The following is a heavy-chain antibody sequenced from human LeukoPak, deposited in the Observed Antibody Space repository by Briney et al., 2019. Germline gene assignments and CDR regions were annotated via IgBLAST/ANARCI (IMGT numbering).Heavy chain of an antibody. CDR3: ARSTVADYYYYYMDV. D-gene: IGHD6-19*01. J-gene: IGHJ6*03. CDR2: IDWDDDK. CDR1: GFSLSTSGMC. V-gene: IGHV2-70*11. Sequence: SGPTLLNPTQTLTLTCTFSGFSLSTSGMCVRWIRQPPGKALEWLARIDWDDDKYYSTSLKTRLTISKDTSKNQVVLTMTNMDPVDTATYYCARSTVADYYYYYMDVWGKGTTVTVSS.